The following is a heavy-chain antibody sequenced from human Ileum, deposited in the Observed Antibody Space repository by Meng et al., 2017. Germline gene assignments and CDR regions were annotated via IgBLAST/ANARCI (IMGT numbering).Heavy chain of an antibody. CDR2: MYHSGTT. J-gene: IGHJ4*02. V-gene: IGHV4-4*02. D-gene: IGHD6-19*01. Sequence: VQLPESGPGLVQPSEPLSLTCSVSGASISSGNWWSWVRQSPGKGLEWIGEMYHSGTTNYNPSLKSRVTISLDTSKNQLSLKLTSVTAADTAVYYCARHIGVPGTRGFDYWGQGTLVTVSS. CDR3: ARHIGVPGTRGFDY. CDR1: GASISSGNW.